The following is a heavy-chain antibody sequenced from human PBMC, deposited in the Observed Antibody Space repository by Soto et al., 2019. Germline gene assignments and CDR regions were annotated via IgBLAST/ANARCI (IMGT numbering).Heavy chain of an antibody. CDR2: IIPIFGTA. CDR3: ARGRYDYAYFDY. Sequence: VKVSCKASGGTFSSYAISWVRQAPGQGLEWMGGIIPIFGTANYAQKFQGRVTITADESTSTAYMELSSLRSEDTAVYYCARGRYDYAYFDYWGQGTLVTVSS. V-gene: IGHV1-69*01. J-gene: IGHJ4*02. CDR1: GGTFSSYA. D-gene: IGHD3-16*01.